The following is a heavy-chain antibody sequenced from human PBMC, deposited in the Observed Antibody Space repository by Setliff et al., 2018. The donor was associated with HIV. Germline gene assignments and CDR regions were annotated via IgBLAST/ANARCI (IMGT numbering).Heavy chain of an antibody. D-gene: IGHD6-6*01. CDR3: ARSSSSSPFFFDY. J-gene: IGHJ4*02. Sequence: SETLSLTFTDIGGSFTDYYWIWIRQHPGKGLEWIGYIYYSGSTYQNPSLKSRVTISVDTSKNQFSLKLNSVTAADTAVYYCARSSSSSPFFFDYWGQGSLVTVSS. CDR1: GGSFTDYY. CDR2: IYYSGST. V-gene: IGHV4-59*06.